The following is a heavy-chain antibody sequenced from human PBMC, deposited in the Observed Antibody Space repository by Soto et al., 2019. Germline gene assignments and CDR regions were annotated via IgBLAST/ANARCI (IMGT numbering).Heavy chain of an antibody. D-gene: IGHD2-2*02. J-gene: IGHJ6*02. CDR3: ARDRGVVVPAAISYYGMDV. Sequence: PSETLSLTCTVSGGSISSGGYYWSWISQHQGKGLEWIGYIYYSGRTSYNPSLKSRVTISVDTSKNQFSLELSSVTAADTAVYYCARDRGVVVPAAISYYGMDVWGQGTTLTVSS. CDR2: IYYSGRT. V-gene: IGHV4-31*03. CDR1: GGSISSGGYY.